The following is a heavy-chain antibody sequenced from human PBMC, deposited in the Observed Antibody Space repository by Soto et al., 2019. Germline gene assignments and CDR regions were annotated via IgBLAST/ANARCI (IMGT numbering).Heavy chain of an antibody. V-gene: IGHV1-2*04. CDR1: GYTFTGYY. CDR3: ARAEAIAVAGTYYYYGMDV. CDR2: INPNSGGT. J-gene: IGHJ6*02. D-gene: IGHD6-19*01. Sequence: QVQLVQSGAEVKKPGASVKVSCKASGYTFTGYYMHWVRQAPGQGLEWMGWINPNSGGTNYAQKFQGWVTMTRDTSISTAYMELSRLRSDDTAVYYCARAEAIAVAGTYYYYGMDVWGQGTTVTVSS.